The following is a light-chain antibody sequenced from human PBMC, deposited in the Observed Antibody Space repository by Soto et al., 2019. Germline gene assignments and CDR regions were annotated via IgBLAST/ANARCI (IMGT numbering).Light chain of an antibody. CDR1: QSVSSN. Sequence: EIVLTQSPATLSLSPGERATLSCRASQSVSSNLAWYQQRPAQAPRLLIYDASNRATGIPARFSGSGSGTDFTLTISSLETEDFAVYYCQQRSNWPPYTFGQGTKLEIK. J-gene: IGKJ2*01. CDR2: DAS. CDR3: QQRSNWPPYT. V-gene: IGKV3-11*01.